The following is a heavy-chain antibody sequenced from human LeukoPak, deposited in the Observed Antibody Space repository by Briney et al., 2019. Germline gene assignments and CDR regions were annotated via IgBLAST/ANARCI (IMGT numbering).Heavy chain of an antibody. CDR1: GYTFTTYA. J-gene: IGHJ4*02. Sequence: ASVKVSCKASGYTFTTYAMHWVRQAPGQRLEWMGWINAGNGNTKYSQKFQARVTITRDTSASTAYMELSSLRSEDTAVYYCARAGEYSWASSGYYLGSHDYWGQGTLVTVSS. V-gene: IGHV1-3*01. D-gene: IGHD3-22*01. CDR2: INAGNGNT. CDR3: ARAGEYSWASSGYYLGSHDY.